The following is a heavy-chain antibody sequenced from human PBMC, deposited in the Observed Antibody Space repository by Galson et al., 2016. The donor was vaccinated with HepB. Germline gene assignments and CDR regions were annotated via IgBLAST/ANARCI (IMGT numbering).Heavy chain of an antibody. CDR2: IYGGGST. Sequence: SLRLSCAASTFTISSNYMSWVRQAPGKGLEWVSIIYGGGSTYYADSVKGRFSISKDYSTSTVYLQMNSLRAEDTAVYYCARSSWEYYFDSWGQGTLVTVSS. J-gene: IGHJ4*02. CDR3: ARSSWEYYFDS. CDR1: TFTISSNY. D-gene: IGHD6-13*01. V-gene: IGHV3-53*01.